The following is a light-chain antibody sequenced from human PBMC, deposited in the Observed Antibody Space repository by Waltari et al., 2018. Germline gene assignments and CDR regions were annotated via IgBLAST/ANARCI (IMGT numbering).Light chain of an antibody. J-gene: IGLJ1*01. Sequence: QSALTQAASVSGSPGQSITISCTGTTSDVGAYDYVSWYQQHPGKAPKLIIYDVRNRPLGVSNRFSGSKSGITASLTISRVEAGDEADYYCQVWDANTDPGVFGTGTEVTVL. V-gene: IGLV2-14*03. CDR1: TSDVGAYDY. CDR2: DVR. CDR3: QVWDANTDPGV.